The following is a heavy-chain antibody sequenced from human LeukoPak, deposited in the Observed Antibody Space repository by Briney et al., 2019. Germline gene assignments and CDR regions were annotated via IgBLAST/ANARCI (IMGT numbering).Heavy chain of an antibody. CDR2: ISPYNGNT. Sequence: GASVKVSCKASGYIFTDYYMHWVRQAPGQGLEWMGWISPYNGNTNYAQNLQGRVTMTTDTSTTTAYMEVRSLRSDDTAVYYCARKDVFDIWGQGTMVTVSS. V-gene: IGHV1-18*04. J-gene: IGHJ3*02. CDR1: GYIFTDYY. CDR3: ARKDVFDI.